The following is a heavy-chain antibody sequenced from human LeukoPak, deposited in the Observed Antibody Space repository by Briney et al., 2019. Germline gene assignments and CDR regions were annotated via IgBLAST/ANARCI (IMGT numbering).Heavy chain of an antibody. V-gene: IGHV4-31*03. CDR1: GGTISSGGYH. D-gene: IGHD6-19*01. J-gene: IGHJ4*02. CDR2: IYFSGGA. CDR3: ARVAWYSSGWYPYYFDY. Sequence: SQTLSLTCSVSGGTISSGGYHWAWIRQHPGKGLEWIGYIYFSGGASYNPSLRSRIILSVDTSNNQFSLQMNSVTAADTAVYYCARVAWYSSGWYPYYFDYWGQGTLVTVSS.